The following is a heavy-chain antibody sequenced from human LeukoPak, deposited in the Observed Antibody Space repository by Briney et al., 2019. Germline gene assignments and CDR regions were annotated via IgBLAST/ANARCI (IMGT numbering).Heavy chain of an antibody. CDR1: GYSFTSYW. J-gene: IGHJ5*02. D-gene: IGHD2-15*01. Sequence: GESLKISCKGSGYSFTSYWIGWVRQMPGKGLEWMGIIYPGDSDTRYSPSFQGQVTISADESISTAYLQWSSLKASDTAMYYCARRHCSGGSCYSGWFDPWGQGTLVTVSS. CDR2: IYPGDSDT. CDR3: ARRHCSGGSCYSGWFDP. V-gene: IGHV5-51*01.